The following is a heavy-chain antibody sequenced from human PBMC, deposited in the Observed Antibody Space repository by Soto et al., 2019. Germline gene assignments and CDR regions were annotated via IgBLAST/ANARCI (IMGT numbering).Heavy chain of an antibody. CDR2: INPSGGST. V-gene: IGHV1-46*01. CDR1: GYTFTSYY. J-gene: IGHJ2*01. D-gene: IGHD5-12*01. Sequence: QVQLVQSGAEVKKPGASVKVSCKASGYTFTSYYMHWVRQAPGQGLEWMGIINPSGGSTSYAQKFLGRVTMTRDTSTSTVYMELSSLRSEDTAVYYCARDWRDGYNYGWYFDLWGRGTLVTVSS. CDR3: ARDWRDGYNYGWYFDL.